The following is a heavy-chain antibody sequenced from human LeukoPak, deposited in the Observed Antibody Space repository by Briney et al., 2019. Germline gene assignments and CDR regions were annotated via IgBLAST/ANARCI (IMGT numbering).Heavy chain of an antibody. CDR2: IYYSGST. CDR3: ARRVAAAGTIDY. V-gene: IGHV4-59*08. Sequence: PSETLSLTCTVSGGSISSYYWSWIRQPPGKGLEWIGYIYYSGSTNYNPSLKSRVTISVDTSKNQFSLKLSSVTAAGTAVYYCARRVAAAGTIDYWGQGTLVTVSS. CDR1: GGSISSYY. D-gene: IGHD6-13*01. J-gene: IGHJ4*02.